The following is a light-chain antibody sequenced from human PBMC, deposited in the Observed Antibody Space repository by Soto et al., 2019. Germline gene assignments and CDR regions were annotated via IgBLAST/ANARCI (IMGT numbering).Light chain of an antibody. CDR2: RNN. V-gene: IGLV1-47*01. CDR1: SSNIGSNY. CDR3: AAWDDSLRGV. J-gene: IGLJ1*01. Sequence: QSVLTQPPSASGTPGQRVTISCSGSSSNIGSNYVYWYQQPPGTAPKLLIYRNNQRPSGVPDRFSGSKSGTSASLAISGLRSEDEADYYCAAWDDSLRGVFGTGTKLTVL.